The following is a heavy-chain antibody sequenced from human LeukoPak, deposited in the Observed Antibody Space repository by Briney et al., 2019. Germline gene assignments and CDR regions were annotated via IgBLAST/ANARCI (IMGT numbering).Heavy chain of an antibody. Sequence: PGRSLRLSFAAPEFTFIGIAVTGAARPPAKGLEGGQLKGYDGSNKYYADSVKGRFTISRDNSKNTLYLQMNSLRTEDTAVYYCATQRFGYNPKGWWYFDNWGQGTLVTVSS. CDR1: EFTFIGIA. J-gene: IGHJ4*02. CDR3: ATQRFGYNPKGWWYFDN. D-gene: IGHD5-24*01. V-gene: IGHV3-33*07. CDR2: KGYDGSNK.